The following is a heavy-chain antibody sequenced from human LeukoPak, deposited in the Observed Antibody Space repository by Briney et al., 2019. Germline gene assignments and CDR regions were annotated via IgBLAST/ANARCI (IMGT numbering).Heavy chain of an antibody. J-gene: IGHJ4*02. V-gene: IGHV1-18*01. CDR3: ARVGAVQYYDFWSGYYKGGFDY. CDR2: ISAYNGNT. CDR1: GYTFTSYG. Sequence: ASVKVSCKASGYTFTSYGTSWVRQAPGQGLEWMGWISAYNGNTNYAQKLQGRVTMTTDTSTSTAYMELRSLRSDDTAVYYCARVGAVQYYDFWSGYYKGGFDYWGQGTLVTVSS. D-gene: IGHD3-3*01.